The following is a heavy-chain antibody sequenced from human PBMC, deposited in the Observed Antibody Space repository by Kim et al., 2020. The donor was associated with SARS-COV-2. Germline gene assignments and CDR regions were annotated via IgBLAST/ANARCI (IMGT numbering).Heavy chain of an antibody. CDR3: AREARVVVAATHYWYFDL. V-gene: IGHV3-21*04. CDR1: GFTFSSYS. Sequence: GGSLRLSCAASGFTFSSYSMNWVRQAPGKGLEWVSSISSSSSYIYYADSVKGRFTISRDNAKNSLYLQMNSLRAEDTAVYYCAREARVVVAATHYWYFDLWGRGTLVTVSS. CDR2: ISSSSSYI. J-gene: IGHJ2*01. D-gene: IGHD2-15*01.